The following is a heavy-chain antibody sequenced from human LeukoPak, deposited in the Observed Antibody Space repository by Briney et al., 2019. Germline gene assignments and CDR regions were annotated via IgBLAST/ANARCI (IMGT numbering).Heavy chain of an antibody. CDR2: ISSNGGST. J-gene: IGHJ4*02. CDR3: VKAPAGVRDSVVVPAKH. Sequence: GGSLRLSCSASGFTFSSYAMHWVRQAPGKGLEYVSAISSNGGSTYYADSVKGRFTISRDNSKNTLYLQMSSLRAEDTAVYYCVKAPAGVRDSVVVPAKHWGQGTLVTVSS. CDR1: GFTFSSYA. V-gene: IGHV3-64D*06. D-gene: IGHD2-2*01.